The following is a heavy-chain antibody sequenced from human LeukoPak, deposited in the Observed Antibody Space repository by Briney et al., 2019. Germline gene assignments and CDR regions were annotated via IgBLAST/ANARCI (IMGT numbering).Heavy chain of an antibody. V-gene: IGHV3-23*01. D-gene: IGHD2-15*01. CDR1: GGSISSGGYS. Sequence: PSETLSLTCAVSGGSISSGGYSWSWVRQAPGKGLEWVSAISGSGGSTYYADSVKGRFTISRDNSKNTLYLQMNSLRAEDTAVYYCAKGGYCSGGSCYYWNYGGNFGRLNWGQGTLVTVSS. J-gene: IGHJ4*02. CDR3: AKGGYCSGGSCYYWNYGGNFGRLN. CDR2: ISGSGGST.